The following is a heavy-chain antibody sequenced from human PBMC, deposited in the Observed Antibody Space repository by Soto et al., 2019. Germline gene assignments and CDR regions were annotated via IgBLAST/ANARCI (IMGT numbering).Heavy chain of an antibody. D-gene: IGHD4-17*01. CDR1: GFTFSSYG. CDR2: ISYDGSNK. J-gene: IGHJ4*02. CDR3: AKWTTVVSPLFDY. V-gene: IGHV3-30*18. Sequence: GGSLRLSCAASGFTFSSYGMHWVRQAPGKGLEWVAVISYDGSNKYYADSVKGRFTISRDDSKNTLYLQMNSLRAEDTAVYYCAKWTTVVSPLFDYWGQGMLVTVSS.